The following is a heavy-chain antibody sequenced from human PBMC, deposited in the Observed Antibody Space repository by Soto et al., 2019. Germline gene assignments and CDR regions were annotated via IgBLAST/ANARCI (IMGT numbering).Heavy chain of an antibody. CDR2: MYHTGST. CDR3: ARSSRYQYDSSEGSFDY. J-gene: IGHJ4*02. D-gene: IGHD3-22*01. V-gene: IGHV4-4*02. Sequence: QVQLQESGPGLVKPSGTLSLTCAVSGVSISSNNWWSWVRQPPGKGLEWIGEMYHTGSTNYNPSLKSRVTISVDKSKNHFSLELNSVTAADTAVYYCARSSRYQYDSSEGSFDYWGPGTLVPVSS. CDR1: GVSISSNNW.